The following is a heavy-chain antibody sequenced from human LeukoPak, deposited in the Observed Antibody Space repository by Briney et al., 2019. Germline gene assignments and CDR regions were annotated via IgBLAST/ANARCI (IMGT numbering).Heavy chain of an antibody. CDR2: INPNSGGT. D-gene: IGHD6-13*01. V-gene: IGHV1-2*02. Sequence: ASVKVSCKASEYTFTGYYMHWVRQAPGQGLEWMGWINPNSGGTNYAQKFQGRVTMTRDTSISTAYMELSRLRSDDTAVYYCARGVAAVYYYYMDVWGKGTTVTVSS. J-gene: IGHJ6*03. CDR3: ARGVAAVYYYYMDV. CDR1: EYTFTGYY.